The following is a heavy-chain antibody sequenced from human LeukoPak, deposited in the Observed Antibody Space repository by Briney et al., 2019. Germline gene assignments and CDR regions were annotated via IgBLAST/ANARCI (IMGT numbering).Heavy chain of an antibody. CDR1: GFTFSSYA. D-gene: IGHD3-9*01. CDR2: ISYDGSNK. CDR3: ARGWNYDILTGYPFDY. J-gene: IGHJ4*02. Sequence: TGGSLRLSCAASGFTFSSYAMHWVRQAPGKGLEWVAVISYDGSNKYYADSVKGRFTNSRDNSKNTLYLQMNSLRAEDTAVYYCARGWNYDILTGYPFDYWGQGTLVTVSS. V-gene: IGHV3-30*04.